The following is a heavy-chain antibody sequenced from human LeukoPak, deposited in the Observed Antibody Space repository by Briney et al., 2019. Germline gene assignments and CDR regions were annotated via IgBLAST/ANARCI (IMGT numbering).Heavy chain of an antibody. Sequence: SGTLSLTCAVSGGSISGDSWWSWVRQSPGKGLEWIGEIHHSGDTDYNSSLKSRVTISLDKSKTQFSLTLNSVTAADTAVYYCARVAWIPIGGVIVTAFDYWGQGTLVTVSS. J-gene: IGHJ4*02. V-gene: IGHV4-4*02. D-gene: IGHD3-16*02. CDR3: ARVAWIPIGGVIVTAFDY. CDR1: GGSISGDSW. CDR2: IHHSGDT.